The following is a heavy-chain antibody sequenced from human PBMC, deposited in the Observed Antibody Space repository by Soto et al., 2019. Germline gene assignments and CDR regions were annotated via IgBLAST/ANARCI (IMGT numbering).Heavy chain of an antibody. Sequence: SVKVSCKXSGGTFSSYAISWVRQAPGQGLEWMGGIIPIFGTANYAQKFQGRVTITADESTSTAYMELSSLRSEDTAVYYCARASGYSSSSSPPYYYYGMDVWGQGTTVTVSS. CDR1: GGTFSSYA. V-gene: IGHV1-69*13. CDR3: ARASGYSSSSSPPYYYYGMDV. J-gene: IGHJ6*02. D-gene: IGHD6-6*01. CDR2: IIPIFGTA.